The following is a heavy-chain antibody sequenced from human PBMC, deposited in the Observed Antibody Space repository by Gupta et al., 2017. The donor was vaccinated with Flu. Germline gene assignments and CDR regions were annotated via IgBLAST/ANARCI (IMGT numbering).Heavy chain of an antibody. Sequence: VQLVSSGGGLVQPGRSLRLSCSASAFPLDDYAMHWVRQGPGKGLEWVSGIIWNSDSRSYAVSVEGRFTISRDNAKNSLYLQMNSLRADDTALYYCAKALDSSAYSPMDFWGQGTLVTVSS. CDR2: IIWNSDSR. D-gene: IGHD3-22*01. J-gene: IGHJ4*02. CDR1: AFPLDDYA. CDR3: AKALDSSAYSPMDF. V-gene: IGHV3-9*01.